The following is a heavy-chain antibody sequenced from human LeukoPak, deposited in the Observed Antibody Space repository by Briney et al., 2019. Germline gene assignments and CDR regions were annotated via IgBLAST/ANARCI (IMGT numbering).Heavy chain of an antibody. CDR2: IYTTGST. D-gene: IGHD3-9*01. V-gene: IGHV4-59*01. J-gene: IGHJ3*02. Sequence: SSETLSLTCAVYGGSFSGYYRSWIRQPPGRGLEWIGYIYTTGSTDYNPSLKSRVSISVDKSKEQFSLKLSSGTAADAAVYYCAQTHYDLLTANALNIWGQGTMVTVSS. CDR1: GGSFSGYY. CDR3: AQTHYDLLTANALNI.